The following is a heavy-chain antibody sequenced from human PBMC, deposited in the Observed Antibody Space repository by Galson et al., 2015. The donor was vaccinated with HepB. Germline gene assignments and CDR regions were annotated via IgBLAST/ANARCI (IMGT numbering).Heavy chain of an antibody. CDR2: ISSSSSTI. CDR3: ASQHADTAMVKSLGVDY. V-gene: IGHV3-48*01. J-gene: IGHJ4*02. Sequence: SLRLSCAASGFTFSSYSMNWVRQAPGKGLEWVSYISSSSSTIYYADSVKGRFTISRDNAKNSLYLQMNSLRAEDTAVYYCASQHADTAMVKSLGVDYWGQGTLVTVSS. CDR1: GFTFSSYS. D-gene: IGHD5-18*01.